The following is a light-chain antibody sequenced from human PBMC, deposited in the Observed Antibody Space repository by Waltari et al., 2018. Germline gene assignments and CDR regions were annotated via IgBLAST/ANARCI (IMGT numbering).Light chain of an antibody. Sequence: QSALTQPRSVSGSPGQSVTISCTGTSSDVGSYLYVSWYQQRPGKVPKLLIYDVSYRPSGVPDRFSGSKSGNTASLSISGLQAEDEAEYYCCSYADNNTYLFGTGTQVTV. V-gene: IGLV2-11*01. CDR2: DVS. J-gene: IGLJ1*01. CDR3: CSYADNNTYL. CDR1: SSDVGSYLY.